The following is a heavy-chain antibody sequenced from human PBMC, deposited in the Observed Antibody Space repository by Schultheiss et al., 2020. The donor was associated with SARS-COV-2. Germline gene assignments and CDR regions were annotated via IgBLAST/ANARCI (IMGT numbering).Heavy chain of an antibody. V-gene: IGHV3-33*08. CDR2: IWYDGSNK. Sequence: GGSLRLSCAASGFTVSSYGMHWVRQAPGKGLEWVAVIWYDGSNKYYADSVKGRFTISRDNSKNTLYLQMNSLRAEDTAVYYCARAPSESIAVAGTFDYWGQGTLVTVSS. CDR1: GFTVSSYG. CDR3: ARAPSESIAVAGTFDY. J-gene: IGHJ4*02. D-gene: IGHD6-19*01.